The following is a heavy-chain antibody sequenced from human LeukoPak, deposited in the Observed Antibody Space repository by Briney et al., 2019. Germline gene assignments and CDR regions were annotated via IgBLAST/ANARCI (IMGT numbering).Heavy chain of an antibody. J-gene: IGHJ4*02. CDR1: GGSISSGGYY. CDR2: IYYSGST. D-gene: IGHD1-26*01. Sequence: SETLSLTCTVSGGSISSGGYYWSWIRQHPGKGLEWIGYIYYSGSTYYNPSLKSRVTTSVDTSKNQFSLKLSSVTAADTAVYYCASGGSYSFSGVDYFDYWGQGTLVTVSS. CDR3: ASGGSYSFSGVDYFDY. V-gene: IGHV4-31*03.